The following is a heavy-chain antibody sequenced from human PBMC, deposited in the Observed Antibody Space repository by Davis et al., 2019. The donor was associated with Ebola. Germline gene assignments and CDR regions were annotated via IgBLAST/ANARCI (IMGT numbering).Heavy chain of an antibody. CDR3: ARADPGDPEDY. J-gene: IGHJ4*02. V-gene: IGHV1-18*04. Sequence: ASVKVSCKTSDYTFTAYHIHWVRQAPGQGLEWMGWISCYNGKTDYAQIVQGRVSMTVDTSTSTAYMELRSLRSDDTGLYFCARADPGDPEDYWGQGTVVTVSS. CDR2: ISCYNGKT. CDR1: DYTFTAYH.